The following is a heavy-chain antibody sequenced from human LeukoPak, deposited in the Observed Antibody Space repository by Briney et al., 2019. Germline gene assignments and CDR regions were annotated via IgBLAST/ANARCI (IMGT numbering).Heavy chain of an antibody. D-gene: IGHD6-19*01. CDR3: AREGGSGWLGEMDV. Sequence: ASVKVSCKASGGTFSSYAISWVRQAPGQGLEWMGGIIPIFGTANYAQKFQGRVTITADESASTAYMELSSLRSEDTAVYYCAREGGSGWLGEMDVWGNGTTVTVSS. CDR2: IIPIFGTA. J-gene: IGHJ6*04. V-gene: IGHV1-69*13. CDR1: GGTFSSYA.